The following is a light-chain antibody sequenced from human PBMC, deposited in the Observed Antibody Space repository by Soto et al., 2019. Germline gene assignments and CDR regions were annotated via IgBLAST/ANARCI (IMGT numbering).Light chain of an antibody. CDR2: GAS. CDR3: LQNHNYPRT. Sequence: AIQMNQSPSSLSASVGARATITCRASQDISDDVGWYQQTPGKAPKLLIPGASSLQSGLPSGFTGSGSGAAFSLAFTPLRPEVSATYYCLQNHNYPRTFGQGTKVEI. CDR1: QDISDD. V-gene: IGKV1-6*01. J-gene: IGKJ1*01.